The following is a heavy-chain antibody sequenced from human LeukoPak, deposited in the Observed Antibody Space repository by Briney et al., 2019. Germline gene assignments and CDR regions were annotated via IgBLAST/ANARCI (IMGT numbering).Heavy chain of an antibody. CDR1: GGSLSGSY. V-gene: IGHV4-59*01. D-gene: IGHD3-10*01. Sequence: PSETLSLTCTVSGGSLSGSYWSWIRQPPGKQLEWIGYIHSSGSSGITTYNPSLQSRVIISQDTSKNDFSLKLTSVTAADAAVYYCARLAARRGYYYSGMDVWGQGTTVTVSS. J-gene: IGHJ6*02. CDR2: IHSSGSSGIT. CDR3: ARLAARRGYYYSGMDV.